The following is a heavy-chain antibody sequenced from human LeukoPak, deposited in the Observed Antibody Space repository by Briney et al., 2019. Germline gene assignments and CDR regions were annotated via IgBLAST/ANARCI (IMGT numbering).Heavy chain of an antibody. Sequence: GGSLRLSCAASGFTFSSYWMSWVRQAPGKGLEWVAHIKQDGSEKYYVDSVKGRFTISRDNAKNSLYLQMNSLRAEDTAVYYCAREGGVTTVTTRYYYGMDVWGQGTTVTVSS. CDR1: GFTFSSYW. V-gene: IGHV3-7*01. D-gene: IGHD4-4*01. CDR2: IKQDGSEK. J-gene: IGHJ6*02. CDR3: AREGGVTTVTTRYYYGMDV.